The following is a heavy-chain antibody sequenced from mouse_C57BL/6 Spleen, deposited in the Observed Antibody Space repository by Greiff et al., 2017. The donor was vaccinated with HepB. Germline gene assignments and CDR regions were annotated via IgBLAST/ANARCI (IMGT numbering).Heavy chain of an antibody. CDR2: INPSSGYT. D-gene: IGHD2-5*01. CDR3: AIPKYSNPYYAMDY. J-gene: IGHJ4*01. V-gene: IGHV1-4*01. CDR1: GYTFTSYT. Sequence: QVQLQQSGAELARPGASVKMSCKASGYTFTSYTMHWVKQRPGQGLEWIGYINPSSGYTKYNQKFKDKATLTADKSSSTAYMQLSSLTSEDSAVYYCAIPKYSNPYYAMDYWGQGTSVTVSS.